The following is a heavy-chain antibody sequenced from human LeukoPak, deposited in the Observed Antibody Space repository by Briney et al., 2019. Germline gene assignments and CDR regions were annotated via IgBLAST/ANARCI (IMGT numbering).Heavy chain of an antibody. V-gene: IGHV1-69*05. D-gene: IGHD5-18*01. J-gene: IGHJ6*03. CDR3: ARDRGHSYGFDSYYYYMDV. CDR1: GGTFSSYA. Sequence: SVKVSCKASGGTFSSYAISWVRQAPGQGLEWMGGIIPIFGTANYAQKFQGRVTITTDESTSTAYMELSSLTSEDTAVYYCARDRGHSYGFDSYYYYMDVWGKGTTVTVSS. CDR2: IIPIFGTA.